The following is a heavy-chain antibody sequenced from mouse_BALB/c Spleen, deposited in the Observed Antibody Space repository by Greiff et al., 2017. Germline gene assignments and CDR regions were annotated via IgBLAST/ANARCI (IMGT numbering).Heavy chain of an antibody. CDR3: ARDRSITTALGD. Sequence: EVQLVESGGGLVKPGGSLKLSCAASGFTFSDYYMYWVRQTPEKRLEWVATISDGGSYTYYPDSVKGRFTISRDNAKNNLYLQMSSLKSEDTAMYYCARDRSITTALGDWGQGTTLTVSS. J-gene: IGHJ2*01. V-gene: IGHV5-4*02. CDR2: ISDGGSYT. CDR1: GFTFSDYY. D-gene: IGHD1-2*01.